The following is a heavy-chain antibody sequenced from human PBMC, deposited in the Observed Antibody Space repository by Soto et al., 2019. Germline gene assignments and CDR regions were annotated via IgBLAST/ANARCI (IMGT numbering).Heavy chain of an antibody. Sequence: EVQLVESGGDLVQPGGSLRLSCAASGLVLSNAWMNWVRQVPGKGLEWVGRIKSKVDGGTADYAAPAKGRFTISRDDSKNTLYLQMNILKTEDTAVYYCTTEKSGSFETWGQGILATVSS. CDR3: TTEKSGSFET. J-gene: IGHJ5*02. D-gene: IGHD5-12*01. CDR1: GLVLSNAW. CDR2: IKSKVDGGTA. V-gene: IGHV3-15*07.